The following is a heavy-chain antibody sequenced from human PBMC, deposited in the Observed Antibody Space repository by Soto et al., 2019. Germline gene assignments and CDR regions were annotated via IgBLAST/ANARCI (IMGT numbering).Heavy chain of an antibody. Sequence: PSQTLALTCVISGDSVSSDSAAWNWIRQSPSRGLEWLGRTYYRSKWYNDYAVSVESRITINPDTSKNQFSLQLNSVTPEDTAVYNCARGSAWTDYYYYYGLDVWGQGTTVTVSS. CDR3: ARGSAWTDYYYYYGLDV. CDR2: TYYRSKWYN. CDR1: GDSVSSDSAA. V-gene: IGHV6-1*01. D-gene: IGHD6-25*01. J-gene: IGHJ6*02.